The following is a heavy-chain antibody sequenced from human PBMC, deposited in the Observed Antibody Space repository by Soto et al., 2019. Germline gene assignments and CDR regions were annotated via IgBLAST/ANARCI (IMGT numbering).Heavy chain of an antibody. Sequence: PSGTLSLTCTVSGGSISSYYWSWIRQPPGKGLEWIGYIYYSGSTNYIPSLKSRVTISVDTSKNQFSLKLSSVTAADTAVYYCARVNQWGPYDILTGYFDYWGQGTLVTVSS. CDR3: ARVNQWGPYDILTGYFDY. J-gene: IGHJ4*02. D-gene: IGHD3-9*01. V-gene: IGHV4-59*01. CDR2: IYYSGST. CDR1: GGSISSYY.